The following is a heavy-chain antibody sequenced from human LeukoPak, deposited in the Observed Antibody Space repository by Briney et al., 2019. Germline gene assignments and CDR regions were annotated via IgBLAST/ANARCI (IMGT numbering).Heavy chain of an antibody. CDR1: GFTFTTYW. CDR2: INSDGSTT. CDR3: ARGRSGTGNDY. J-gene: IGHJ4*02. V-gene: IGHV3-74*01. D-gene: IGHD6-25*01. Sequence: EGSLRLSCTASGFTFTTYWMHWVRQAPGKGLVWVSGINSDGSTTNYADSVKGRFTISRDNAKNTLYLQMNSLRAEDTAVYYCARGRSGTGNDYWGQGALVTVSS.